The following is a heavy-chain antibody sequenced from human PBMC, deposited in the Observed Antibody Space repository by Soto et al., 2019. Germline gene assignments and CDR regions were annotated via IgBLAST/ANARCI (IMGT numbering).Heavy chain of an antibody. CDR1: GFDFSNYA. J-gene: IGHJ4*02. V-gene: IGHV3-23*01. Sequence: EVQLLESGGGLIQPGGSLRLSCAASGFDFSNYAMTWVCQAPGKGLEWVSAISGTDSRTFYADSVKGRFTISRDNSKNTLYLQLNSLRAEDTAVYSCAKRGYYYASSGHYYFDYWSQGTLVTVSS. CDR2: ISGTDSRT. CDR3: AKRGYYYASSGHYYFDY. D-gene: IGHD3-22*01.